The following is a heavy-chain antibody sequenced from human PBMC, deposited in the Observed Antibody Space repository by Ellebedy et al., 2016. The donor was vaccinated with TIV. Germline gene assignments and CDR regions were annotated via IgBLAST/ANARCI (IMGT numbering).Heavy chain of an antibody. V-gene: IGHV1-8*03. D-gene: IGHD1-26*01. J-gene: IGHJ4*02. CDR2: MNPNSGNT. Sequence: AASVKVSCKASGYTFTSYDINWVRQATGQGLEWMGWMNPNSGNTGYAQKFQGRVTITRNTSISTAYMELSSLRFEDTALYYCARKSRGWEPPGDYWGQGTLVTVSS. CDR1: GYTFTSYD. CDR3: ARKSRGWEPPGDY.